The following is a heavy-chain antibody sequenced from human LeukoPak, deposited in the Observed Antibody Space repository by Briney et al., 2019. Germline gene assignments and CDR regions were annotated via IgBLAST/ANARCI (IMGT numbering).Heavy chain of an antibody. V-gene: IGHV3-23*01. CDR3: AKRTLTPSESHSPLDY. CDR1: GFTFSSYA. J-gene: IGHJ4*02. CDR2: ISGSGSST. D-gene: IGHD1-26*01. Sequence: PGGFLRLSCAASGFTFSSYAMSWVRQAPGKGLEWVSVISGSGSSTYYADSVKGRFTISRDNSKNTLYLQMNSLRAEDTAVYYCAKRTLTPSESHSPLDYWGQGTLVTVSS.